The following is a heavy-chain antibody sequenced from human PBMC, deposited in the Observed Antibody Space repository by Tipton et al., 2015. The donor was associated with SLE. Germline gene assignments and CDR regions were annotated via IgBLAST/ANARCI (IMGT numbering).Heavy chain of an antibody. D-gene: IGHD6-13*01. CDR2: ISWNSGSI. Sequence: RSLRLSCAASGFTFDDYAMHWVRQAPGKGLEWVSGISWNSGSIGYADSVKGRFTISRDNAKNSLYLQMNSLRAEDTALYYCAKGTGIAAAGVDYWGQGTLICVAS. CDR3: AKGTGIAAAGVDY. J-gene: IGHJ4*02. CDR1: GFTFDDYA. V-gene: IGHV3-9*01.